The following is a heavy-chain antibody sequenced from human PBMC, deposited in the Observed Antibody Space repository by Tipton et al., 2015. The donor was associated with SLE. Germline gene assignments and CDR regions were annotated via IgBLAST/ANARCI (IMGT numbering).Heavy chain of an antibody. Sequence: LRLSCNVSGVSISSSSFYWGWIRQPPGKGLEWIGSMSYRGTTYYNPSLKSRVTISADTSKNQFSLRLSSVTAADTAVYYCARVFITGTSRGWVDIWGQGTTVTVS. CDR2: MSYRGTT. J-gene: IGHJ6*02. V-gene: IGHV4-39*07. D-gene: IGHD1-7*01. CDR1: GVSISSSSFY. CDR3: ARVFITGTSRGWVDI.